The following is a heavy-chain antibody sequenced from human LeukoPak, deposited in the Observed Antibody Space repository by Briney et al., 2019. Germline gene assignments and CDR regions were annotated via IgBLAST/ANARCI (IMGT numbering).Heavy chain of an antibody. CDR2: IIPIFGTA. Sequence: ASVKVSCKASGGTFSSYAISWVRQAPGQGLEWMGGIIPIFGTANYAQRFQGRVTMTRNTSTSTVYMELSSLRSEDTAVYYCARIRDGYNDAYDIWGQGTMVTVPS. V-gene: IGHV1-69*05. CDR1: GGTFSSYA. D-gene: IGHD5-24*01. J-gene: IGHJ3*02. CDR3: ARIRDGYNDAYDI.